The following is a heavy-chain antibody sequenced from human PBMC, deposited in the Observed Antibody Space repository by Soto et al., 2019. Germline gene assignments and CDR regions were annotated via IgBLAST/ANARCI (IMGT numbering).Heavy chain of an antibody. Sequence: ASVKVSCKASGGTFSSYAISWVRQAPGQGLEWMGWINPNSGGTNYAQKFQGWVTMTRDTSIITAYMELSRLRSDDTAVYYCARGRNGFLESLYGMDVWGQGTTVTVSS. CDR2: INPNSGGT. D-gene: IGHD3-3*01. V-gene: IGHV1-2*04. CDR1: GGTFSSYA. J-gene: IGHJ6*02. CDR3: ARGRNGFLESLYGMDV.